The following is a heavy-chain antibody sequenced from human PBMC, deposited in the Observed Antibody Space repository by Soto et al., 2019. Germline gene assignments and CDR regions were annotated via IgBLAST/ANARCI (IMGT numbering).Heavy chain of an antibody. CDR1: GFTFSRDA. J-gene: IGHJ3*02. CDR3: VRDAADSGYAFEI. D-gene: IGHD3-10*01. Sequence: QLVESGGGVVQPGRSLRLSCAASGFTFSRDAMHWVRQAPGKGLEWVAFIWNDGSNEYYADSVKGRAIISRDNSENTVYLQMNSLRGEYTAVYFCVRDAADSGYAFEIWGQGTMVTVSS. V-gene: IGHV3-33*01. CDR2: IWNDGSNE.